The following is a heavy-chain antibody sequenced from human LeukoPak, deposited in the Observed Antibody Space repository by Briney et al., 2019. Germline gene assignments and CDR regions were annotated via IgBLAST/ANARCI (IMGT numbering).Heavy chain of an antibody. CDR2: INPSGGST. CDR3: AKDRSSTTGAFDI. V-gene: IGHV1-46*01. J-gene: IGHJ3*02. CDR1: GYTFTSYY. D-gene: IGHD1-26*01. Sequence: ASVKVSCKASGYTFTSYYMHWVRQAPGQGLEWMGIINPSGGSTSYAQKFQGRVTMTRDMSTSTVYMELSSLRSEDTAVYYCAKDRSSTTGAFDIWGQGTMVTVSS.